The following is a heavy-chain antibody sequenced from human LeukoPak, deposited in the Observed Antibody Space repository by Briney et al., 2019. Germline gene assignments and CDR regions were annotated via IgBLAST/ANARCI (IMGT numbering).Heavy chain of an antibody. Sequence: GGSLRLSCAASGFTFSGSATHWVRQASGKGLEWVGRIRNTGNTYATTYAESVQGRFTISRDDSKNTAYLQMNSLKLEDAAVYYCTSGSSYDFDYWGQGTLVTVPS. CDR1: GFTFSGSA. D-gene: IGHD1-26*01. CDR2: IRNTGNTYAT. V-gene: IGHV3-73*01. J-gene: IGHJ4*02. CDR3: TSGSSYDFDY.